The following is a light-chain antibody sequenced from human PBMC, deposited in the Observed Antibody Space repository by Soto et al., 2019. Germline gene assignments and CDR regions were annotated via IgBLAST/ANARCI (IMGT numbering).Light chain of an antibody. CDR3: CSYAGSSTHVV. V-gene: IGLV2-23*01. Sequence: QSALTQPASVSGSPGQSITISCTGTSSDVGSYNLVSWYQQHPGKAPKLMIYEGSKRPSGVSNRFAGSKSGNTASLTISGLLAEDESDYYCCSYAGSSTHVVFGGGTQVTVL. CDR1: SSDVGSYNL. CDR2: EGS. J-gene: IGLJ2*01.